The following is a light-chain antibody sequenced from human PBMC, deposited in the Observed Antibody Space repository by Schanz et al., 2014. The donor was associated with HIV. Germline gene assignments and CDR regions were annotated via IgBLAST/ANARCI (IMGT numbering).Light chain of an antibody. CDR2: ATS. CDR1: QRLSSSY. Sequence: EIVLTQSPGSLSLSPGGRATLSCGASQRLSSSYLAWYQQKRDQPPRLVIYATSTRAAGIPDRFSGTGSGTDFTLTISRLEPEDFAVYYCQQFGGALTFGGGTKVEIK. CDR3: QQFGGALT. J-gene: IGKJ4*01. V-gene: IGKV3-20*01.